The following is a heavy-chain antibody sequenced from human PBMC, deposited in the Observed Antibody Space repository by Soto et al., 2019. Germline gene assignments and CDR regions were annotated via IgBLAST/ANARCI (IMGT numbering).Heavy chain of an antibody. Sequence: EVQLLESGGGLVQPGGSLRLSCAASGFTFSSYAMSWVRQAPGKGLEWVSAISGSGGSTYYADSVKGRFTISRDNSKNTLYLHMNSLRAEDTAVYYCAKYSSGDDAFDIWGQGTMVTVSS. V-gene: IGHV3-23*01. CDR2: ISGSGGST. D-gene: IGHD6-19*01. CDR3: AKYSSGDDAFDI. J-gene: IGHJ3*02. CDR1: GFTFSSYA.